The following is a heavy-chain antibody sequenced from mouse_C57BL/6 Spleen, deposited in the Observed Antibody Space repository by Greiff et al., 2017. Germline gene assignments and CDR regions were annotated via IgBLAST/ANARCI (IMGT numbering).Heavy chain of an antibody. CDR3: AKGTGFAY. J-gene: IGHJ3*01. V-gene: IGHV3-6*01. Sequence: ESGPGLVKPSQSLSLTCSVTGYSITSGHYWNWIRQFPGNKLEWMGYISYDGSNKYNPSLKNRISITLDTSKNQFFLKLNSVTTEDTATNYCAKGTGFAYWGQGTLVTVSA. CDR1: GYSITSGHY. CDR2: ISYDGSN. D-gene: IGHD4-1*01.